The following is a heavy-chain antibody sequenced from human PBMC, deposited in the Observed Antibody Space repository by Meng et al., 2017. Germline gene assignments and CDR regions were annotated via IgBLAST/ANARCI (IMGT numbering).Heavy chain of an antibody. D-gene: IGHD3-10*01. J-gene: IGHJ4*02. CDR1: GFTFSSYS. V-gene: IGHV3-21*01. CDR2: ISSSSSYI. Sequence: LTCAASGFTFSSYSMNWVRQAPGKGLEWVSSISSSSSYIYYADSVKGRFTISRDNAKNSLYLQMNSLRAEDTAVYYCARDLWFGEGYWGQGTLVTVSS. CDR3: ARDLWFGEGY.